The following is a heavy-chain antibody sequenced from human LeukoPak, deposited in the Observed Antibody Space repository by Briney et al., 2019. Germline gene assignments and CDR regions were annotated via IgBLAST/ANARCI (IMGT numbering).Heavy chain of an antibody. V-gene: IGHV3-30*03. CDR2: ISYDGSNK. CDR3: ARERDYYDSIALDY. CDR1: RFTFSSYG. J-gene: IGHJ4*02. Sequence: AGGSLRLSCAASRFTFSSYGMHWVRQAPGKGLEWVAVISYDGSNKYYADSVKGRFTISRDNSKNTLYLQMNSLRAEDTAVYYCARERDYYDSIALDYWGQGTLVTVSS. D-gene: IGHD3-22*01.